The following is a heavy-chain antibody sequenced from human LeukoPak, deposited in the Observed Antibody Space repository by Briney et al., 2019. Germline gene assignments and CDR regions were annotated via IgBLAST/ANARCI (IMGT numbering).Heavy chain of an antibody. CDR1: GYTFTSYG. J-gene: IGHJ6*04. D-gene: IGHD5-18*01. V-gene: IGHV1-18*01. CDR2: ISAYNGNT. CDR3: ARASLTAMVLFGDV. Sequence: ASVRVSCTASGYTFTSYGISWVRQAPGQGLEWMGWISAYNGNTNYAQKLQGRVTMTTDTSTSTAYMELRSLRSDDTAVYYCARASLTAMVLFGDVWGKGTTVTVSS.